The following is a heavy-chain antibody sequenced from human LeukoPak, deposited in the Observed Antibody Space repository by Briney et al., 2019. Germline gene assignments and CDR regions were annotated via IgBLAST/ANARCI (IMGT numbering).Heavy chain of an antibody. CDR2: IRSKAYGGTT. Sequence: GGSLRLSCTASGFTFGDYAMSWVGQAPGQGLEWVGFIRSKAYGGTTEYAASVKGRFTISRDDSKSIAYLQMNSLKTEDTAVYYCTRDIVVVPAAIYYYYYYGMDVWGKGTTVTVSS. D-gene: IGHD2-2*01. J-gene: IGHJ6*04. CDR3: TRDIVVVPAAIYYYYYYGMDV. V-gene: IGHV3-49*04. CDR1: GFTFGDYA.